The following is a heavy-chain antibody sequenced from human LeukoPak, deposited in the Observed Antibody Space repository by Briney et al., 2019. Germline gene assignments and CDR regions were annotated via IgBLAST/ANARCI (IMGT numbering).Heavy chain of an antibody. D-gene: IGHD1-7*01. CDR1: GYTLTELS. V-gene: IGHV1-24*01. CDR3: ATAAGPTKLELPFNAFDI. J-gene: IGHJ3*02. Sequence: ASVKVSCKVSGYTLTELSMHWVRQAPGKGLEWMGGFDPEDGETIYAQKFQGRVTMTEDTSTDTAYMELSSLRSEDTAVYYCATAAGPTKLELPFNAFDIWGQGTMVTVSS. CDR2: FDPEDGET.